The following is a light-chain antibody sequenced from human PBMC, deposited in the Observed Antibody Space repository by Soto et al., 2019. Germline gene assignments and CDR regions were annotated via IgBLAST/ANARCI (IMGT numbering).Light chain of an antibody. V-gene: IGLV1-47*01. CDR3: AAWDESLSGLYV. CDR2: RNN. Sequence: QSVLTQPPSASGTPGQRITISCSGSSXNIGSNYVYWYQQLPGTAPKLLIYRNNQRPSGVPDRFSGSKSGTSAPLAISGLRSEDEADYYCAAWDESLSGLYVFGTGTKVTVL. CDR1: SXNIGSNY. J-gene: IGLJ1*01.